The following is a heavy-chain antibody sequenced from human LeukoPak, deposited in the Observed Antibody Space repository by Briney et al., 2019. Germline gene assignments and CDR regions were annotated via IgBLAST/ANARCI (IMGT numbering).Heavy chain of an antibody. J-gene: IGHJ4*02. CDR3: ATGGLYRVH. CDR2: IKQDGSER. V-gene: IGHV3-7*04. D-gene: IGHD1-1*01. Sequence: GGSLRLSCAASGFTFSDYWIRWVRQATGKGLEWVANIKQDGSERYYVDSVKGRFTISRDNAKNSLSLEMNSLRDGDTAVYCWATGGLYRVHWGQGALVTVSS. CDR1: GFTFSDYW.